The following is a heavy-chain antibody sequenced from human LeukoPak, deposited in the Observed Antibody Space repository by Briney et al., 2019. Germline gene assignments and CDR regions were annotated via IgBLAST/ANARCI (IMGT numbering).Heavy chain of an antibody. Sequence: ASVKVSCKASGYTFTGYYMHWVRQAPGQGLEWMGWINPNSGGTNYAQKFQGRVTMTRDTSISTAYMELSRLRSDDTAVYYCARDSGWDTAIVWYYYYGMDVWGQGTTVTVS. D-gene: IGHD5-18*01. J-gene: IGHJ6*02. CDR2: INPNSGGT. V-gene: IGHV1-2*02. CDR3: ARDSGWDTAIVWYYYYGMDV. CDR1: GYTFTGYY.